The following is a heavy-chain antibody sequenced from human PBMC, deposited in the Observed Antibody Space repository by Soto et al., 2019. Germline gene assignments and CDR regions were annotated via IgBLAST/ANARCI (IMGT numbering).Heavy chain of an antibody. Sequence: GGSLRLSCAASGFTFSSYGMNWVRQAPGKGLEWVSSISSTSTYLYYADSVKDRFTISRDNAKNSLYLQMNSLRADDTAVYYCARETSIVASGYWGQGTPVTVSS. J-gene: IGHJ4*02. V-gene: IGHV3-21*01. CDR3: ARETSIVASGY. CDR1: GFTFSSYG. D-gene: IGHD1-26*01. CDR2: ISSTSTYL.